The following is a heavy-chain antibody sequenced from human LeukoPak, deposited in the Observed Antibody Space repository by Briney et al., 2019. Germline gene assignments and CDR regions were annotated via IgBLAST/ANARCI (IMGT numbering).Heavy chain of an antibody. V-gene: IGHV4-4*02. J-gene: IGHJ4*02. CDR1: GGSISSSNW. Sequence: SGTLSLTCAVSGGSISSSNWWSWVPQPPGKGLEWIGEIYHSGSTNYNPSLKSRVTIPVDKSKNQFSLKLSSVTAADTAVYYCARVGYYDSSGFLDNWGQGTLVTVSS. CDR2: IYHSGST. D-gene: IGHD3-22*01. CDR3: ARVGYYDSSGFLDN.